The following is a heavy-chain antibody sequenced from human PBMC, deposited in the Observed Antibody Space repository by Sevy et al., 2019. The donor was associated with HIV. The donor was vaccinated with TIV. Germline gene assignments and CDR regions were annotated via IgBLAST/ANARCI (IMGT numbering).Heavy chain of an antibody. J-gene: IGHJ6*03. CDR1: GYTFTGYY. V-gene: IGHV1-2*02. CDR2: MTPNSGGT. D-gene: IGHD6-19*01. CDR3: ARDFRADRIAVAGTEAYYYYYMDV. Sequence: ASVKVSCKASGYTFTGYYMHWVRQAPGQGLEWMGWMTPNSGGTNYAQKFQGRVTMTRYTSISTAYMELSRLRSDDTVVYYCARDFRADRIAVAGTEAYYYYYMDVWGKGTTVTVSS.